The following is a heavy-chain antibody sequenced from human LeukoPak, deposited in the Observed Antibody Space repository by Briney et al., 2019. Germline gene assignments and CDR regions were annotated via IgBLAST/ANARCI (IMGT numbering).Heavy chain of an antibody. V-gene: IGHV3-20*04. D-gene: IGHD3-22*01. CDR2: INWNGGST. Sequence: GGSLRLSCAASGFTFDDYGTSWVRQAPGKGLEWVSGINWNGGSTGYADSVKGRFTISRDNAKNSLYLQMNTLRAEDTALYYCARARDSSGYEVYDYWGQGTLVTVSS. CDR3: ARARDSSGYEVYDY. J-gene: IGHJ4*02. CDR1: GFTFDDYG.